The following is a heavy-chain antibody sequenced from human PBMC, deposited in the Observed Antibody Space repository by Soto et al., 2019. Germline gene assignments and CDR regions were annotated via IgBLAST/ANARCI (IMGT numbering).Heavy chain of an antibody. Sequence: SETLSLTCTVSGGSISSYYWSWIRQPPGKGLEWIGYIYYSGSTNYNPSLKSRVTISVDTSKNQFSLKLSSVTAADTAVYYCARELISSSWDRNYYYYGMDVWGQGTTVTVSS. J-gene: IGHJ6*02. CDR1: GGSISSYY. V-gene: IGHV4-59*01. CDR2: IYYSGST. D-gene: IGHD6-13*01. CDR3: ARELISSSWDRNYYYYGMDV.